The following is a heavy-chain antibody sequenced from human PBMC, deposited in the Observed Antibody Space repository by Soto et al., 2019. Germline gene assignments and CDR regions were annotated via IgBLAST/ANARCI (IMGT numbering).Heavy chain of an antibody. Sequence: LXLTCTVSGDSFSNYYCNWVRKSAGKGLEWIGRIYPTGSTTYNPSLKSRLTMSVDTSKNQFSLRLTSMTAADTAVYYCATGRSEVVPGAMDTWGQGTLVTVYS. D-gene: IGHD2-2*01. V-gene: IGHV4-4*07. CDR3: ATGRSEVVPGAMDT. CDR2: IYPTGST. J-gene: IGHJ5*02. CDR1: GDSFSNYY.